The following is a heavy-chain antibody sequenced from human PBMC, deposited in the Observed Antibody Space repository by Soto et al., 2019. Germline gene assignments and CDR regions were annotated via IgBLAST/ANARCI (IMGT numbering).Heavy chain of an antibody. CDR2: INGRGET. CDR3: AKDRWGAGVYVDS. Sequence: PGGSLRLSCAASGFTFRSYDMSWVRQAPGKGLEWVSGINGRGETYYADSVRGRFTISRDKSNDTLYLELNSLRVDDTAVYYCAKDRWGAGVYVDSWGQGTLVTVSS. J-gene: IGHJ4*02. V-gene: IGHV3-23*01. D-gene: IGHD3-16*01. CDR1: GFTFRSYD.